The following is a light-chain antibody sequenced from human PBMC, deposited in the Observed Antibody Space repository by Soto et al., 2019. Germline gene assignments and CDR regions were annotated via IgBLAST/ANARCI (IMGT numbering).Light chain of an antibody. CDR3: CSYAGSSTSWV. Sequence: QSVLTQPASVSGSPGQSITISCTGTSSDAGNYNFVSWYQQHPGKAPKVIIYEDSTRPSGVSNRFSGSKSGNTASLTISGLQAEDEADYYCCSYAGSSTSWVFGGGTKLTVL. CDR2: EDS. V-gene: IGLV2-23*01. J-gene: IGLJ3*02. CDR1: SSDAGNYNF.